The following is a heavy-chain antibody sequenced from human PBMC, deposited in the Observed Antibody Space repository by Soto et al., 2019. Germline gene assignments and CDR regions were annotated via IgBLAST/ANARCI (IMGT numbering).Heavy chain of an antibody. CDR2: IYYSGST. J-gene: IGHJ5*02. CDR1: GGSISSYY. CDR3: ARDGSGDSSGYYFPNWFDP. V-gene: IGHV4-59*01. Sequence: PSETLSLTCTVSGGSISSYYWSWIRQPPGKGLEWIGYIYYSGSTNYNPSLKSRVTISVDTSKNQFSLKLSSVTAADTAVYYCARDGSGDSSGYYFPNWFDPWGHGTLVTVSS. D-gene: IGHD3-22*01.